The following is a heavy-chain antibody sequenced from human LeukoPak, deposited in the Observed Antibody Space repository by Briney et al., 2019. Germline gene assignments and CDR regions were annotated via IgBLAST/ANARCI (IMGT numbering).Heavy chain of an antibody. V-gene: IGHV3-30*18. Sequence: GGSLRLSCAASGFTFSDSGMHWVRQAPGKGLEWLAIISFDGSRRFYADSVRGRFTVSRDNSKNTLFLQMDSLSADDTGVYYCAKEGTDYGDYPYFFDYWGQGTLVTVSS. CDR1: GFTFSDSG. J-gene: IGHJ4*02. D-gene: IGHD4-17*01. CDR3: AKEGTDYGDYPYFFDY. CDR2: ISFDGSRR.